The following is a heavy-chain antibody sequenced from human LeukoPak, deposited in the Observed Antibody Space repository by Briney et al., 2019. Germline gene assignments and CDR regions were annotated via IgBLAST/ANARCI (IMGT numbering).Heavy chain of an antibody. V-gene: IGHV3-48*01. Sequence: GGSLRLSCAASGFTFSSYSMNWVRQAPGKGLEWVSYISSSSSTIYYADSVKGRFTISRDNAKNSLYLQMNSLRAEDTAVYYCARVGGSGSSDHYGMDVWGQGTTVTVSS. CDR3: ARVGGSGSSDHYGMDV. D-gene: IGHD3-10*01. CDR1: GFTFSSYS. CDR2: ISSSSSTI. J-gene: IGHJ6*02.